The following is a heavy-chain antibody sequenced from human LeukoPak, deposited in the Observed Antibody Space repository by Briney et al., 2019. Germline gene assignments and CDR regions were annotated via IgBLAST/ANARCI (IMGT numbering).Heavy chain of an antibody. Sequence: GGSLRLSCAASGFTFSSYAMHWDRQAPGKELEYVSAISSNGGSTYYANSVKGRFTISRDNSKNTLYLQMGSLRAEDMAVYYCARSITIFGVVTSSLDYWGQGTLVTVSS. CDR2: ISSNGGST. D-gene: IGHD3-3*01. V-gene: IGHV3-64*01. J-gene: IGHJ4*02. CDR1: GFTFSSYA. CDR3: ARSITIFGVVTSSLDY.